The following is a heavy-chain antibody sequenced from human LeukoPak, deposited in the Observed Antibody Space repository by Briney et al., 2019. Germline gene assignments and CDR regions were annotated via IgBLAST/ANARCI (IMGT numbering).Heavy chain of an antibody. J-gene: IGHJ4*02. CDR2: IYTIGNT. CDR3: ARDRSYYSDTGTDY. CDR1: GASISRGSHY. D-gene: IGHD3-22*01. Sequence: SETLSLTCTVSGASISRGSHYWSWIRQPAGKGLEWIGRIYTIGNTNYSPSLWRRVTISVDTPRNQFSLRLSSVTAADTAVYYCARDRSYYSDTGTDYWGQGALVTVSS. V-gene: IGHV4-61*02.